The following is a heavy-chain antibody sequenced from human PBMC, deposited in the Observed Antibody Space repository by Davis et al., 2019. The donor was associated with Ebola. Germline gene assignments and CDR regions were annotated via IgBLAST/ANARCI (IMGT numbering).Heavy chain of an antibody. CDR1: GGSISSSSYY. D-gene: IGHD2-15*01. J-gene: IGHJ4*02. V-gene: IGHV4-39*01. Sequence: SETLSLTCTVSGGSISSSSYYWGWIRQPPGKGLEWIGSIYYSGSTYSNPSLKSRVTISVDTSKNQFSLKLSSVTAADTAVYYCARRWGYCSGGSCRKYYYFDYWGQGTLVTVSS. CDR2: IYYSGST. CDR3: ARRWGYCSGGSCRKYYYFDY.